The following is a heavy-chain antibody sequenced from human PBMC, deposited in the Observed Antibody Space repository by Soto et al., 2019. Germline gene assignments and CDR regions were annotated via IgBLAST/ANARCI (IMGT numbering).Heavy chain of an antibody. D-gene: IGHD1-26*01. J-gene: IGHJ4*02. Sequence: SETLSLTCTVSGGSINNYYWSWIRQPPGKGLEWIGYIYYSGSTNYNPSLKSRVTISVDTSKNQFSLKMSAVTAADTAVYYCARRYGGNLDYWGQGTLVTVSS. V-gene: IGHV4-59*01. CDR2: IYYSGST. CDR1: GGSINNYY. CDR3: ARRYGGNLDY.